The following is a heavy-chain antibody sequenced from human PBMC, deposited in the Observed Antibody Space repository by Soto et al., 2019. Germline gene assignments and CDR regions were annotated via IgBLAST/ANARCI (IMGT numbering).Heavy chain of an antibody. V-gene: IGHV4-30-4*01. D-gene: IGHD3-22*01. Sequence: SETLSLTCTVSNGSISNGDYYWIWVRQSPGKGLESIGYIYFTGTTYYNPSLQSRLSISVDRSKNQMSLRLASVTAADTAVYYCARLYWSYYASSGYLDQWGHGTLATVSS. CDR2: IYFTGTT. CDR1: NGSISNGDYY. CDR3: ARLYWSYYASSGYLDQ. J-gene: IGHJ4*01.